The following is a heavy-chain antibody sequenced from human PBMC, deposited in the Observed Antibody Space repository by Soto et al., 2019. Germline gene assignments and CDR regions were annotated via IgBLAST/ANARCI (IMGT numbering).Heavy chain of an antibody. CDR3: ARHRIEVVWRGFDF. J-gene: IGHJ4*02. CDR2: SSYNGGT. V-gene: IGHV4-39*01. Sequence: QLQLQESGPGLVKPSETLSLTCTVSTDASSPTNSYWGWIRQPPGKGLQWIGSSSYNGGTFYNPSLKGRVVISFDTSTKQSSLQVSSVTAADTAVYFCARHRIEVVWRGFDFWGQGSPVTVSP. CDR1: TDASSPTNSY. D-gene: IGHD3-10*01.